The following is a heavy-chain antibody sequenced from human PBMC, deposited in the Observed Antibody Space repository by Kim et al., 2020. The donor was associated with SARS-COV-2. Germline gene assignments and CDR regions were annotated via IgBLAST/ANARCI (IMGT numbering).Heavy chain of an antibody. V-gene: IGHV3-66*01. CDR2: IYSGGTT. CDR1: GITVTTNY. CDR3: AREPYSSTCLDY. Sequence: GSPRLSCAVSGITVTTNYMNWVRQAPGKGLAWVSTIYSGGTTYYADSVKGRFTISRETSKNTLYLQMNSLRAEDTAVYYCAREPYSSTCLDYWGPGTLVTVSS. D-gene: IGHD6-13*01. J-gene: IGHJ4*02.